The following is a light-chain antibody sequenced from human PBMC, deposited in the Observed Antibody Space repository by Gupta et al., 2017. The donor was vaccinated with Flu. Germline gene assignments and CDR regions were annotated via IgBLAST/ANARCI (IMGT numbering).Light chain of an antibody. CDR1: QCRQHRNGYSY. CDR3: MQWLQTPGA. J-gene: IGKJ1*01. V-gene: IGKV2-28*01. CDR2: LAS. Sequence: VGTGGPAYRYGSTSQCRQHRNGYSYLEWYGQKPGQSPQLLIYLASKRAAGVAGRFSGSGLGTEFALKISRVEADDVGVYYCMQWLQTPGAFGQGTKVEIK.